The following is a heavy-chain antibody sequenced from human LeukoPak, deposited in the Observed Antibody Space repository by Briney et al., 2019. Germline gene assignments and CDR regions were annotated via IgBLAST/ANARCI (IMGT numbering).Heavy chain of an antibody. J-gene: IGHJ4*01. Sequence: GSSVKVSCKASGGTFSSYAISWVRQSPGQGLEWMGRIIPIFGIANYAQKFQGRVTITADKSTSTAYMELSSLRSEDTAVYYCARDSGSYSTYYFDYWVHGTLVTVSS. D-gene: IGHD1-26*01. CDR1: GGTFSSYA. V-gene: IGHV1-69*04. CDR3: ARDSGSYSTYYFDY. CDR2: IIPIFGIA.